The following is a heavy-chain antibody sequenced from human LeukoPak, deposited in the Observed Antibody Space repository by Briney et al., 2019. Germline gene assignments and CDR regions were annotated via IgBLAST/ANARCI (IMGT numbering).Heavy chain of an antibody. D-gene: IGHD3-10*01. CDR1: GYTFINYY. Sequence: ASVKVSCKASGYTFINYYMHWVRQAPGHGLERMGIINPSSGSTIYAQKFQGRVTITADKSTSTAYMELSSLRSEDTAVYYCARVSRGPFDYWGQGTLVTVSS. CDR3: ARVSRGPFDY. V-gene: IGHV1-46*01. CDR2: INPSSGST. J-gene: IGHJ4*02.